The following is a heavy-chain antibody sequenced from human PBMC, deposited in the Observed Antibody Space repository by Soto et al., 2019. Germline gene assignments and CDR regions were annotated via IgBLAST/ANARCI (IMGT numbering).Heavy chain of an antibody. V-gene: IGHV3-23*01. CDR1: GFTFSSYA. CDR2: ISGGGDNT. D-gene: IGHD3-22*01. CDR3: AASGYYYDSSGYYPLAEYFQH. J-gene: IGHJ1*01. Sequence: GGSLRLSCAASGFTFSSYAMNWVRQAPGKGLEWVSAISGGGDNTYYADSVKGRFTISRDNSKNTLYLQMNSLRAEDTAVYYCAASGYYYDSSGYYPLAEYFQHWGQGTLVTVSS.